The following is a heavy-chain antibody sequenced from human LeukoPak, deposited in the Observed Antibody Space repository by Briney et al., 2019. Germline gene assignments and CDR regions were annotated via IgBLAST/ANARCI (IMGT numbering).Heavy chain of an antibody. CDR3: AKTAMIKVIINTYPKGLNY. Sequence: GGSLRLSWAASGFTFSSNAMNWVRQAPGKGLEWVAAIYGRGETTYYADLVKGRFTISRDNSKNTLYLQMNSLRAEDTAVYYCAKTAMIKVIINTYPKGLNYWGQGTLVTVSS. D-gene: IGHD3-10*01. J-gene: IGHJ4*02. CDR2: IYGRGETT. CDR1: GFTFSSNA. V-gene: IGHV3-23*01.